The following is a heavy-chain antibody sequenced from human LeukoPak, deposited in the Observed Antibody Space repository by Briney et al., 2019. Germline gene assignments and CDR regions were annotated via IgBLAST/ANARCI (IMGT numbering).Heavy chain of an antibody. D-gene: IGHD3-10*01. V-gene: IGHV1-8*03. J-gene: IGHJ4*02. Sequence: ASVKVSCKASGYTFTSYDINWVRQATGQGLEWMGWMNPNSGNTGYAQKFQGRVTITRNTSISTAYMELSSLRSEDTAVYYCARAAIGLGSAAYWGQGTLVTVSS. CDR1: GYTFTSYD. CDR2: MNPNSGNT. CDR3: ARAAIGLGSAAY.